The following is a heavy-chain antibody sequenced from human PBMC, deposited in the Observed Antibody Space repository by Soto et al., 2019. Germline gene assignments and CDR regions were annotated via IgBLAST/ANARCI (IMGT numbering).Heavy chain of an antibody. CDR3: ARDIAVAGTYYYYYYGMDF. V-gene: IGHV1-18*01. CDR1: GYTFTSYG. CDR2: ISAYNGNT. D-gene: IGHD6-19*01. J-gene: IGHJ6*02. Sequence: ASVKVSCKTSGYTFTSYGISWVRQAPGQGLEWMGWISAYNGNTNYAQKFQDRVTMTTDTSTSTAYMELRSLRSDDTAVYYCARDIAVAGTYYYYYYGMDFWGQGTTVTVSS.